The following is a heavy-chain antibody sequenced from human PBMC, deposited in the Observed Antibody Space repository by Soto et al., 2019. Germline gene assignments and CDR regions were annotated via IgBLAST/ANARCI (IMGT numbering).Heavy chain of an antibody. CDR2: FLASGGNT. J-gene: IGHJ4*02. CDR3: ARGGATIFGVIDS. D-gene: IGHD3-3*02. V-gene: IGHV1-46*01. CDR1: GYSFFSYY. Sequence: ASVKVSCKASGYSFFSYYIHWVRQAPGRGLEWMGRFLASGGNTDYALRFRGRVSMTRDTSSTNTVSLELTSLTSDDTAVYYCARGGATIFGVIDSWGQGTRVTVSS.